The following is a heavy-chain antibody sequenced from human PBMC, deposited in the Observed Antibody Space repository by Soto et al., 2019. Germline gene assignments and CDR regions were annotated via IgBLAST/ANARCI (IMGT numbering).Heavy chain of an antibody. CDR3: AGYGSGSSNWFDP. D-gene: IGHD3-10*01. V-gene: IGHV4-59*01. CDR1: GGSISSYY. Sequence: SETLSLTCTVSGGSISSYYWSWIRQPPGKGLEWIGYIYYSGSTNYNPSLKSRVTISVDTSKNQFSLKLSSVTAADTAVYYCAGYGSGSSNWFDPWGQGTLVTVSS. CDR2: IYYSGST. J-gene: IGHJ5*02.